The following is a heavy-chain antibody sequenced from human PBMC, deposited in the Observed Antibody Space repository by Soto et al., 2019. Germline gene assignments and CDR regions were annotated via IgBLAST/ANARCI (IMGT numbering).Heavy chain of an antibody. Sequence: EVQLVESGGGLVKPGGSLRLSCAASGFTFSSYNMNWVRQAPGKGLEWVSCISKSRDFIYYADSVKGRFTISRDNARNSLYLQMNSLRAEDTAVYYGARDRGRYDRDAFDFWGLGTLVTVSS. CDR3: ARDRGRYDRDAFDF. J-gene: IGHJ4*02. V-gene: IGHV3-21*01. CDR2: ISKSRDFI. CDR1: GFTFSSYN. D-gene: IGHD1-1*01.